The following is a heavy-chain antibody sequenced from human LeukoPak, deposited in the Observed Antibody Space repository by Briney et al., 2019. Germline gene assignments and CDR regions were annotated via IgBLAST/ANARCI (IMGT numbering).Heavy chain of an antibody. V-gene: IGHV3-21*01. D-gene: IGHD2-2*01. CDR1: GFTFSSYS. J-gene: IGHJ4*02. CDR2: ISSSSSYI. CDR3: ARDSVVRYCSSTSCPSDY. Sequence: GGSLRLSCAASGFTFSSYSMNWVRQAPGKGLEWVSSISSSSSYIYYADSVKGRFTISRDNAKNSLYLQMNSLRAEDTAVYYCARDSVVRYCSSTSCPSDYWGQETLVTVSS.